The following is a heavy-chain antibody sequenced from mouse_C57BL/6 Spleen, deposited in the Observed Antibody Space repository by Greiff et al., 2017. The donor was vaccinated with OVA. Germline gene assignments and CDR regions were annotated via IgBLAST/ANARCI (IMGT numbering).Heavy chain of an antibody. Sequence: QVQLQQSGAELVKPGASVKMSCKASGYTFTSYWITWVKQRPGQGLEWIGDIYPGSGSTNYNEKFKSKATLTVDTSSSTAYMQLSSLTSEDSAVYYCARFTTVVASYYFDYWGQGTTLTVSS. D-gene: IGHD1-1*01. CDR3: ARFTTVVASYYFDY. CDR2: IYPGSGST. J-gene: IGHJ2*01. V-gene: IGHV1-55*01. CDR1: GYTFTSYW.